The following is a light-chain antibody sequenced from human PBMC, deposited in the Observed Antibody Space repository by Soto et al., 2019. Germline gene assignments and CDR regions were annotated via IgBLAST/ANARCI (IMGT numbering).Light chain of an antibody. CDR2: ATA. CDR3: LQDYNYPRT. Sequence: IQMTQSPSTLSPSLGDRVTITCRASQNINSWLAWYQQKPGKAPNLLIYATATLQSGVPSRFSGSGSGTDFTLTISSLQPKDFATYYCLQDYNYPRTSGQGTKVDIK. J-gene: IGKJ1*01. V-gene: IGKV1-6*01. CDR1: QNINSW.